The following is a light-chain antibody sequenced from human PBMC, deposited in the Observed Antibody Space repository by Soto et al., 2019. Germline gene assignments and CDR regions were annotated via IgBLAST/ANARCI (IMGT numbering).Light chain of an antibody. CDR1: SSDVGGYDY. V-gene: IGLV2-14*01. CDR3: SSHTSSSTSYV. Sequence: QSALTQPASVSGSPGQSITISCTGTSSDVGGYDYVSWYQQHPGKAPKLMIYEVTNRPSGVSNRFSGSKSGNTASLTISGLQVEDEADYYCSSHTSSSTSYVFGTGTKLTVL. J-gene: IGLJ1*01. CDR2: EVT.